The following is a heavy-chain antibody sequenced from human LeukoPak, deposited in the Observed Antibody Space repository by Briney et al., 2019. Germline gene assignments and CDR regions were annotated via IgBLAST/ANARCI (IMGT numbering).Heavy chain of an antibody. Sequence: ASVKVSCKASGYTFTSYDINWVRQATGQGLEWMGWMNPNSGNTGYAQKFQGRVTMTRNTSISTAYMELSSLRSEDTAVYYCARVQRGSDAFDIWGQGTMVTVSS. J-gene: IGHJ3*02. V-gene: IGHV1-8*01. CDR1: GYTFTSYD. D-gene: IGHD1-1*01. CDR2: MNPNSGNT. CDR3: ARVQRGSDAFDI.